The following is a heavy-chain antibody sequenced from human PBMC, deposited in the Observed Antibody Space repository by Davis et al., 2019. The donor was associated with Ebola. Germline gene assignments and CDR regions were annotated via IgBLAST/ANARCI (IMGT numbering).Heavy chain of an antibody. J-gene: IGHJ4*02. CDR3: ARGQWLLGGYFDN. Sequence: SETLSLTCAVYGVSLSGYYWSWIRQPPGKGLEWIGEINHSGSTYYNPSLKSRVTISVDRSKNQFSLKLSSVTAADTAVYYCARGQWLLGGYFDNWGQGTLVTVSS. V-gene: IGHV4-34*01. CDR2: INHSGST. D-gene: IGHD3-22*01. CDR1: GVSLSGYY.